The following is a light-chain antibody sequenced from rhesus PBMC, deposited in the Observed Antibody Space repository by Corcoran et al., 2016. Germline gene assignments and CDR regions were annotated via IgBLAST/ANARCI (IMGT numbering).Light chain of an antibody. CDR1: QSISSW. Sequence: DIQMTQSPSSLSASVGDTVTITCRASQSISSWLAWYQPKPGKAPKLLIYKAAILQSGVPSRFSGSGSGTDFTLTISSLQSEDFATYYCQQYSSSPFTVGPGTKLDIK. CDR2: KAA. J-gene: IGKJ3*01. CDR3: QQYSSSPFT. V-gene: IGKV1-22*01.